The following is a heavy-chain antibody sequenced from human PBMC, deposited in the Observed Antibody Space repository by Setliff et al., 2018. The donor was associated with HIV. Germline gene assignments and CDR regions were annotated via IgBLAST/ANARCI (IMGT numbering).Heavy chain of an antibody. CDR1: GGSFSGYY. CDR3: ARGRVAVVKGYYYYYYGMDV. V-gene: IGHV4-34*01. D-gene: IGHD2-15*01. Sequence: PSETLSLTCAVYGGSFSGYYWSWIRQPPGKGLKWIGEINHSGSTNYNPSLKSRVTISVDTSKNQFSLKLSSVTAADTAVYYCARGRVAVVKGYYYYYYGMDVWGQGTTVTVSS. J-gene: IGHJ6*02. CDR2: INHSGST.